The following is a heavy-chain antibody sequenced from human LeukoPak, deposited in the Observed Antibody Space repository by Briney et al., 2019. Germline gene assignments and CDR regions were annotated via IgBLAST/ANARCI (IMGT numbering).Heavy chain of an antibody. J-gene: IGHJ4*02. CDR1: GGSFSGYY. CDR2: ISYTGST. V-gene: IGHV4-59*01. Sequence: SETLSLTYAVYGGSFSGYYWSWIRQPPGKGLEWIGYISYTGSTNYNPSLPSRVTMSVDMSKNQLSLKLSSVTAADTAVYFCARAVTGTSPLGYWGQGALVTVSS. D-gene: IGHD6-19*01. CDR3: ARAVTGTSPLGY.